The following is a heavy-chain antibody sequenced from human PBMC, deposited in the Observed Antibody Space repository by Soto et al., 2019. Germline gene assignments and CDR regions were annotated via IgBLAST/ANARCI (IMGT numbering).Heavy chain of an antibody. Sequence: PGGSLRLSCAASGFTFSSYGMHWVRQAPGKGLEWVAVISYDGSNKYYADSVKGRFTISRDNSKNTLYLQMNSLRAEDTAVYYCAKDPGTYSSGWYREYYFDYWGQGTLVTVSS. D-gene: IGHD6-19*01. CDR3: AKDPGTYSSGWYREYYFDY. V-gene: IGHV3-30*18. CDR2: ISYDGSNK. J-gene: IGHJ4*02. CDR1: GFTFSSYG.